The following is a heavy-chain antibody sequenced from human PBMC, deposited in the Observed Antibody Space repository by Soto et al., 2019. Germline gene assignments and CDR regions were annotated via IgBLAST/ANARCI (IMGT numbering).Heavy chain of an antibody. D-gene: IGHD2-8*02. V-gene: IGHV4-39*01. J-gene: IGHJ4*02. Sequence: PSEILSLTCTVSGGSISSSSYYWGWIRQPPGKGLEWIAFIPYSGSPSYNPSLKSRVTIFVDTSKNQFSLKLTSVTAADTAVYHSARLDNTGRFQSFDFWGQGIPVTVSS. CDR3: ARLDNTGRFQSFDF. CDR2: IPYSGSP. CDR1: GGSISSSSYY.